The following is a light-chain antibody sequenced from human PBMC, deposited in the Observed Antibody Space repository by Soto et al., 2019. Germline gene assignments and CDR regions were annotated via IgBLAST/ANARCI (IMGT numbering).Light chain of an antibody. CDR3: GTWDSSLSAGI. CDR1: STNIGNNY. Sequence: QSVLTQPPSVSGAPGQTVTISCSGSSTNIGNNYVSWYQHLPGTAPKLLIYDNSERPSGIPDRFSGSKSGTSATLGITGLQAGDEAHYYCGTWDSSLSAGIFGGGTKLTVL. V-gene: IGLV1-51*01. CDR2: DNS. J-gene: IGLJ2*01.